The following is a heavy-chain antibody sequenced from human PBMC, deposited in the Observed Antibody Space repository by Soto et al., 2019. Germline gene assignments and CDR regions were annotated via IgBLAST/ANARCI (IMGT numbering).Heavy chain of an antibody. Sequence: QVQLVESGEDLVKPGGSLRLSCAASGFTFSDYYMTWIRQAPGKGLEWISHISSSSTYTNYADSVRGRFTISRDNAKNSLYLQLNSLRAEDTAVYYCARGGWVQPFDSWGRGTLVTVSS. CDR3: ARGGWVQPFDS. CDR2: ISSSSTYT. V-gene: IGHV3-11*05. J-gene: IGHJ4*02. CDR1: GFTFSDYY. D-gene: IGHD1-1*01.